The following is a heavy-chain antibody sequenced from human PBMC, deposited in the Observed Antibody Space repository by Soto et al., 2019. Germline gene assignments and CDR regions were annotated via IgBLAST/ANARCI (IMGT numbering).Heavy chain of an antibody. CDR3: ASNTYSSSWYSGMDV. D-gene: IGHD6-13*01. Sequence: PGWSLALSCASSRFTFSSYEMNWVRKAPGKGLEWVSYISSSGSTIYYADSAKGRFTISRDNAKNSLYLQMNSLRAEDTAVYYCASNTYSSSWYSGMDVWGQGTTVTVSS. CDR1: RFTFSSYE. J-gene: IGHJ6*02. CDR2: ISSSGSTI. V-gene: IGHV3-48*03.